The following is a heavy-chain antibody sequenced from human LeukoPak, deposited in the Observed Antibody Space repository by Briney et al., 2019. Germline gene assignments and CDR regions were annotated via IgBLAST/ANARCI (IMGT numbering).Heavy chain of an antibody. V-gene: IGHV3-7*01. CDR2: IKQDGSEK. Sequence: GGSLRLSCAASGFTFSSYWMSWVGQAPGKGLEWVANIKQDGSEKYYVDSVKGRFTISRDNAKNSLYLQMNSLRAEDTAVYYCARDYDSSGYYVFDYWGQGTLVTVSS. CDR1: GFTFSSYW. J-gene: IGHJ4*02. D-gene: IGHD3-22*01. CDR3: ARDYDSSGYYVFDY.